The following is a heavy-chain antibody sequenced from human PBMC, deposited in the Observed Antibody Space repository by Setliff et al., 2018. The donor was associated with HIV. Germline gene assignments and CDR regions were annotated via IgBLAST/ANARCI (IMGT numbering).Heavy chain of an antibody. CDR2: ITGHNGGT. V-gene: IGHV1-18*01. J-gene: IGHJ5*02. CDR1: RSTFNSHT. CDR3: ARGTTPLGWFDP. Sequence: ASVKVSCKASRSTFNSHTINWVRQAPGQGLEWMGKITGHNGGTDFAQRFQGRVTMTTDTSTSTAYMELRSLRSDDTAVYYCARGTTPLGWFDPWGQGTLVTVSS. D-gene: IGHD2-2*01.